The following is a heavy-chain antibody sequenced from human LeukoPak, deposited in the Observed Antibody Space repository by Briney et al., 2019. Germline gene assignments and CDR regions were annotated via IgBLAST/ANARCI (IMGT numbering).Heavy chain of an antibody. CDR3: ARASSGWAVDLYYFDY. J-gene: IGHJ4*02. D-gene: IGHD6-19*01. CDR2: ISSTSSYI. CDR1: GFSFSSYS. Sequence: PGGSLRLSCAASGFSFSSYSMNWVRQAPGKGLEWVSSISSTSSYIYYADSVKGRFTISRDNTKNSPYLQMNSLRAEDTAVYYCARASSGWAVDLYYFDYWGQGTLVTVSS. V-gene: IGHV3-21*01.